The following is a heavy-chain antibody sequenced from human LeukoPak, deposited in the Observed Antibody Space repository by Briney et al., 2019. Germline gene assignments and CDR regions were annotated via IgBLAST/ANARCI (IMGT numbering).Heavy chain of an antibody. Sequence: GGSLRLSCAASGFTYSHYGMHWVRQVPGKGLEWVAVIWSDGTEKYYGVAVKGRFTISRDNSMKTLYLQMNSLRGDDTAVYYCAKDAQRGFDYSNSLESWGQGTLVTVSS. CDR3: AKDAQRGFDYSNSLES. CDR1: GFTYSHYG. CDR2: IWSDGTEK. D-gene: IGHD4-11*01. V-gene: IGHV3-33*06. J-gene: IGHJ5*01.